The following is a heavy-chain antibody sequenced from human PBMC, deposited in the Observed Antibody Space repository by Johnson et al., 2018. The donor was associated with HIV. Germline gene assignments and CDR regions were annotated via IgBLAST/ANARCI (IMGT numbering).Heavy chain of an antibody. CDR3: ARSGAASIAARGDAFDI. CDR2: ISWNSGSI. J-gene: IGHJ3*02. CDR1: GFTFDDYA. Sequence: QLVESGGGVVRPGGSLRLSCAASGFTFDDYAMHWVRQAPGKGLEWVSGISWNSGSIGYADSVKGRFTISRDNAKNSLYLQMNSLRAEETAVYYCARSGAASIAARGDAFDIWGQGTMVTVSS. D-gene: IGHD6-6*01. V-gene: IGHV3-9*01.